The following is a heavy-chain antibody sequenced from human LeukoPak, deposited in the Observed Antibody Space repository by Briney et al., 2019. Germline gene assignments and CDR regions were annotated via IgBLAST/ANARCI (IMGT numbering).Heavy chain of an antibody. D-gene: IGHD2-2*01. CDR3: ARKFPQIGYCSSSSCPGPFDI. J-gene: IGHJ3*02. CDR2: VYYSGTT. Sequence: PSETLSLTCSVSGGSISSSIYYWAWIRQPPGKGLEWIGSVYYSGTTYSNPSLKSRVTITLDTSKNHFSLNLSSVTAADTAVYYCARKFPQIGYCSSSSCPGPFDIWGQGTMVTVSS. V-gene: IGHV4-39*07. CDR1: GGSISSSIYY.